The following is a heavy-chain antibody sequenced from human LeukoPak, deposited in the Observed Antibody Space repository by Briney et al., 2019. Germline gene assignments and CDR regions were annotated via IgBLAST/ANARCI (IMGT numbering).Heavy chain of an antibody. Sequence: GGSLRLSCAPSGFTFSSYDMHWVRQATGKGLEWVSAIGTAGDTYYPGSVKGRFTISRENANNSLYLQMNSLRAGDTAVYYCARENVVRGAFGIWGQGTMVTVSS. CDR1: GFTFSSYD. CDR3: ARENVVRGAFGI. CDR2: IGTAGDT. J-gene: IGHJ3*02. V-gene: IGHV3-13*01. D-gene: IGHD1-1*01.